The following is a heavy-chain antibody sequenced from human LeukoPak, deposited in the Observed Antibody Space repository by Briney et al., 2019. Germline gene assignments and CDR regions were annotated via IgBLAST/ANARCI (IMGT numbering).Heavy chain of an antibody. CDR2: IYPGDSDT. CDR1: GFTFSSHW. Sequence: GESLKISCKASGFTFSSHWIGWARQMPGKGLEWIGIIYPGDSDTRYNPSFQGQVTISADKSISTAYLQWSSLKASDTAMYYCASRLYYYDSRSYFFPSYWGQGTLVTVSS. J-gene: IGHJ4*02. V-gene: IGHV5-51*01. CDR3: ASRLYYYDSRSYFFPSY. D-gene: IGHD3-22*01.